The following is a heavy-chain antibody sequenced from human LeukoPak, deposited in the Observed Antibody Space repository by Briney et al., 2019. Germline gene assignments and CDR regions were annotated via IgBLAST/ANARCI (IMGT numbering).Heavy chain of an antibody. CDR2: ISYDGSNK. J-gene: IGHJ6*03. D-gene: IGHD2-15*01. CDR3: ATARWYYYYYMDV. Sequence: PGGSLRLSCAASGFTFSSYEMNWVRQAPGKGLEWVAVISYDGSNKYYADSVKGRFTISRDNSKNTLYLQMNSLRAEDTAVYYCATARWYYYYYMDVWGKGTTVTVSS. CDR1: GFTFSSYE. V-gene: IGHV3-30*04.